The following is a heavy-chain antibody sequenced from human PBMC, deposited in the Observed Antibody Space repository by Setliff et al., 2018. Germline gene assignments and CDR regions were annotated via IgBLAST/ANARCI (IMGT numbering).Heavy chain of an antibody. V-gene: IGHV4-4*07. Sequence: SETLSLTCTVSGGSISSYYWSWIRQPAGKGLEWIGRIYTSGSTNYNPSLKSRVTISVDKSKNQFSLKLSSVTAEDTAVYYCARDVYDFRTGQGGPWGQGTRVTVSS. CDR2: IYTSGST. J-gene: IGHJ5*02. D-gene: IGHD3-3*01. CDR1: GGSISSYY. CDR3: ARDVYDFRTGQGGP.